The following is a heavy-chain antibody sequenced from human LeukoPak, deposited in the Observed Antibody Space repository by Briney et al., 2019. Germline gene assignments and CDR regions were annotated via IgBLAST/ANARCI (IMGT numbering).Heavy chain of an antibody. CDR1: GDSISSYY. V-gene: IGHV4-59*01. CDR3: ARERCSSCCFDY. Sequence: PSETLSLTCTVSGDSISSYYWSWIRQPPGKGLEWIGYIYYSGSTNYNPFLQSRVTISVDTSKNQFSLKLSSVTAADTAVYYCARERCSSCCFDYWGQGTLVTVSS. J-gene: IGHJ4*02. CDR2: IYYSGST. D-gene: IGHD6-13*01.